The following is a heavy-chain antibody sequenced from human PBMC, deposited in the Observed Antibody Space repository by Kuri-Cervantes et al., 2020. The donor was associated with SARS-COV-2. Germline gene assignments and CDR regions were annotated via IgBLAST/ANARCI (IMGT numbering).Heavy chain of an antibody. CDR3: SRNFWAGYWPFGY. J-gene: IGHJ4*02. CDR1: AFTFDDYA. D-gene: IGHD3/OR15-3a*01. V-gene: IGHV3-49*03. CDR2: IRSKAYGETT. Sequence: GESLKISCTTSAFTFDDYALAWFRQAPGKGLEWVGFIRSKAYGETTEYAASVKGRFSISRDDSESIAYLQMNSLKTEDTAVYYCSRNFWAGYWPFGYWGQGTLVTVSS.